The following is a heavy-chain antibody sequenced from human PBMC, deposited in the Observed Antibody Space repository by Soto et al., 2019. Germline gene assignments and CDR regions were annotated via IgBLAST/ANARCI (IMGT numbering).Heavy chain of an antibody. Sequence: ASVKVSCKASGYTFTSYDINWVRQATGQGLEWMGWMNPNSGNTGYAQKFQGRVTMTRNTSISTAYMELSSLRSEDTAVYYCARAGHDYGDYVPGYWGQGTLVTVSS. CDR3: ARAGHDYGDYVPGY. CDR1: GYTFTSYD. V-gene: IGHV1-8*01. D-gene: IGHD4-17*01. CDR2: MNPNSGNT. J-gene: IGHJ4*02.